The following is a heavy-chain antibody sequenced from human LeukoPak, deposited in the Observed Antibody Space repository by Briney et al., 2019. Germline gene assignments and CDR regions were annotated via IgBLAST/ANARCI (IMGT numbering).Heavy chain of an antibody. CDR3: AKDSAARRGYFDY. J-gene: IGHJ4*02. V-gene: IGHV3-23*01. D-gene: IGHD6-6*01. CDR2: ISGSGGST. Sequence: PGGSLRLSCAASGFTFSSYAMSWVRQAPGKGLEWVSAISGSGGSTYYADSVKGWFTISRDNSKNTLYLQMNSLRAEDTAVYYCAKDSAARRGYFDYWGQGTLVTVSS. CDR1: GFTFSSYA.